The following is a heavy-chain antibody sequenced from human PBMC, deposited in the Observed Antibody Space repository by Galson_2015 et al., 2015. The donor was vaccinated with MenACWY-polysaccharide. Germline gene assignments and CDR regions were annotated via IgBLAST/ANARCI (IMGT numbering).Heavy chain of an antibody. J-gene: IGHJ6*02. CDR2: ISKSGDSI. V-gene: IGHV3-11*01. CDR1: GFSLGAWY. CDR3: ARGHYGLDV. Sequence: SLRLSCAASGFSLGAWYMSWIRQAPGKGLEWLSYISKSGDSISYGDSVKGRFAISRDNAKNSLYLQLNSLEVEDTAIYYCARGHYGLDVWGQGTTVTVSS.